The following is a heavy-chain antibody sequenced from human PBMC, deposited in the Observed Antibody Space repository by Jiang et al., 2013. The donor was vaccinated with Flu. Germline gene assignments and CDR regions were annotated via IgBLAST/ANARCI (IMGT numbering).Heavy chain of an antibody. CDR1: GGTFSSYA. J-gene: IGHJ5*02. Sequence: VQLLESGAEVKKPGSSVKVSCKASGGTFSSYAISWVRQAPGQGLEWMGGIIPIFGTANYAQKFQGRVTITADKSTSTAYMELSSLRSEDTAVYYCARDKRSRLSVWGGYRTNWFDPWG. CDR2: IIPIFGTA. CDR3: ARDKRSRLSVWGGYRTNWFDP. D-gene: IGHD3-16*02. V-gene: IGHV1-69*06.